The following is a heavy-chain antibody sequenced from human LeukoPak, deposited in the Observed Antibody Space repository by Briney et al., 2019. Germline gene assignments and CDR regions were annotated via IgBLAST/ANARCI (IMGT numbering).Heavy chain of an antibody. CDR3: AREGNGYCSGGSCGNWFDP. D-gene: IGHD2-15*01. V-gene: IGHV5-10-1*01. CDR1: GYRFTSYW. J-gene: IGHJ5*02. Sequence: GKSLRISCKGSGYRFTSYWISWVRQMPGKGLEWMGRIYPSDSYTNYSPSFQGHVTISADKSISTAYLQWSSLKASDTAMYYCAREGNGYCSGGSCGNWFDPWGQGTLVTVSS. CDR2: IYPSDSYT.